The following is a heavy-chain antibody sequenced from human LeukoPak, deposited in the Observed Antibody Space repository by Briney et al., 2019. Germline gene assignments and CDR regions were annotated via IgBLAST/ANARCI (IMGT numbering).Heavy chain of an antibody. D-gene: IGHD3-10*01. CDR2: FSYSGNI. Sequence: SETLSLTCTASGASINSGTYYWGWVRQPPGKGLEWIGTFSYSGNIYYNPSLKSRVTISVDMSKNQFSLELTSVTAADTAVYYCARRSYGVPFDPWGQGILVTVSS. J-gene: IGHJ5*02. CDR1: GASINSGTYY. V-gene: IGHV4-39*01. CDR3: ARRSYGVPFDP.